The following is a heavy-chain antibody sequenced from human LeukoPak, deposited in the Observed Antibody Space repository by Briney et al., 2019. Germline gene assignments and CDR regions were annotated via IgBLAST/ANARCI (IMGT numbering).Heavy chain of an antibody. D-gene: IGHD3-10*01. V-gene: IGHV3-48*04. CDR2: ISSSSSTI. Sequence: GGSLRLSCAASGFTFSSYSMNWVRQAPGKGLEWVSYISSSSSTIYYADSVKGRFTISRDNAKNSLYLQMNSLRAEDTAVYYCAREGSGGYYYGSGSYSAWGQGTLVTVSS. CDR1: GFTFSSYS. CDR3: AREGSGGYYYGSGSYSA. J-gene: IGHJ5*02.